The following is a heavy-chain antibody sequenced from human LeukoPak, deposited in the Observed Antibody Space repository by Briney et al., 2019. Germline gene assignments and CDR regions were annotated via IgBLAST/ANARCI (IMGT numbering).Heavy chain of an antibody. CDR1: GFTFSDDD. V-gene: IGHV3-48*01. J-gene: IGHJ4*02. Sequence: GGSLRLSCAASGFTFSDDDINWVRQAPGKELEWVSYISSSSTTISYADSVKGRFTVSRNNARNSLYLQLNSLRAEDTAVYFCARGRLTSDFDYWGQGTLVTVSS. CDR2: ISSSSTTI. CDR3: ARGRLTSDFDY.